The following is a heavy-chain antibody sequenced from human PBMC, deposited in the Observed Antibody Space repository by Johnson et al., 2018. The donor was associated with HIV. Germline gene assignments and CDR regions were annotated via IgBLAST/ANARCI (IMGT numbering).Heavy chain of an antibody. CDR1: GFTFSSYG. CDR3: ARVVVWIVVAHAFDI. CDR2: ISYDGSNK. D-gene: IGHD3-22*01. Sequence: QVQLVESGGGVVQPGRSLRLSCAASGFTFSSYGMHWVRQAPGKGLEWVAVISYDGSNKYYADSVKGRFTISRDNAKNSLYLQMNSLRAEDTAVYYCARVVVWIVVAHAFDIWGQGTMVTVSS. J-gene: IGHJ3*02. V-gene: IGHV3-30*03.